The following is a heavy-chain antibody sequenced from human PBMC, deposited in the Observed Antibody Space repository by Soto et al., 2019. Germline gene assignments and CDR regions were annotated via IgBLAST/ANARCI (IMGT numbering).Heavy chain of an antibody. V-gene: IGHV4-4*02. J-gene: IGHJ6*02. CDR2: IYHSGST. CDR3: AAELVLGYGMEV. D-gene: IGHD2-8*02. Sequence: QVQLQESGPGLVKPSGTLSLTCDVSGGSISNSNWWSWVRQSPGKGLEWIWEIYHSGSTNYNPSLERRVTISIDEYKNQFVLNLNSVTAADTAVFYCAAELVLGYGMEVWGRGTTVTVSS. CDR1: GGSISNSNW.